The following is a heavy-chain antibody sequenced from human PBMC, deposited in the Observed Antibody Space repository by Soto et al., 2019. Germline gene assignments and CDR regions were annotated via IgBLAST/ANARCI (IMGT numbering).Heavy chain of an antibody. V-gene: IGHV4-34*01. CDR3: ARGRSNANNWLDP. CDR2: IDHSGST. CDR1: GGSFSGYY. Sequence: PSETLSLTCAVYGGSFSGYYWSWIRQPPGKGLEWIGEIDHSGSTNYNPSLKSRVTISVDTSKNQFSLKLSSVTAADTAVYYCARGRSNANNWLDPWGQGPLVTVYS. J-gene: IGHJ5*02. D-gene: IGHD6-13*01.